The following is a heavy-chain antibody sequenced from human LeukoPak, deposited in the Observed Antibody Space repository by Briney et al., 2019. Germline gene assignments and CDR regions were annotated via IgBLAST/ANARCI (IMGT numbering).Heavy chain of an antibody. V-gene: IGHV4-59*01. Sequence: SETLSLTCSVSGGSISSYYWSWIRQPAGKGLEWIGYIYYSGSTNYNPSLKSRVTISVDTSKNQFSLKLSSVTAADTAVYYCARGGRYYDILTGYYPVAIYFDYWGQGTLVTVSS. CDR1: GGSISSYY. D-gene: IGHD3-9*01. CDR3: ARGGRYYDILTGYYPVAIYFDY. J-gene: IGHJ4*02. CDR2: IYYSGST.